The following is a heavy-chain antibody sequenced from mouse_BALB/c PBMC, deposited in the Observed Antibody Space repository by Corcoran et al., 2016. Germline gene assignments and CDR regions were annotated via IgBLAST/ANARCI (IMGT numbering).Heavy chain of an antibody. CDR3: AREESFLTGSNPSYFDY. V-gene: IGHV3-6*02. J-gene: IGHJ2*01. D-gene: IGHD1-1*01. CDR1: GYSITSGYY. Sequence: DVQLQESGPGLVKPSQSLSLTCSVTGYSITSGYYWNWIRQFPGNKLEWMGYISYDGSNNYNPSLKNRISITRDTSKNQFFLKLNSVTTEDTATYYCAREESFLTGSNPSYFDYWGQGTTLTVSS. CDR2: ISYDGSN.